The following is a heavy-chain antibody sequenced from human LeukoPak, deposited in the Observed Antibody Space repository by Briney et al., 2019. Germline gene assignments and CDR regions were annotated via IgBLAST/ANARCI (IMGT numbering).Heavy chain of an antibody. V-gene: IGHV1-18*04. Sequence: ASVKVSCKASGYTFTSYGISWVRQAPGQGLEWMGWISAYNGNTNYAQKLQGRVTMTTDTSTSTAYMELSSLRSEDTAVYYCAREYYDSSGYYPVHYYGMDVWGQGTTVTVSS. CDR3: AREYYDSSGYYPVHYYGMDV. CDR1: GYTFTSYG. CDR2: ISAYNGNT. J-gene: IGHJ6*02. D-gene: IGHD3-22*01.